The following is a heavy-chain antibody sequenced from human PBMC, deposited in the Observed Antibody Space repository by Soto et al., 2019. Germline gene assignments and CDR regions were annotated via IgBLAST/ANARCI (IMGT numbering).Heavy chain of an antibody. CDR3: ARDKHDYFNRGIGFDT. J-gene: IGHJ5*02. V-gene: IGHV6-1*01. D-gene: IGHD4-17*01. CDR2: TYYRSKWYN. Sequence: SQTLSLTCAISGDSVSTNGAAWNWIRQSPSRGLEWLGRTYYRSKWYNDYAVSVKSRITINPDTSKSQFSLQLNSMTPEDTAVYYCARDKHDYFNRGIGFDTWGQGILVTVSS. CDR1: GDSVSTNGAA.